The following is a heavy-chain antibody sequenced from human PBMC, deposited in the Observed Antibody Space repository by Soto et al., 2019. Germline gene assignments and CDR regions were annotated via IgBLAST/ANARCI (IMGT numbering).Heavy chain of an antibody. D-gene: IGHD5-12*01. Sequence: SDTLSLTCTVSVGSIRSVDFFWSCFLKTPGKGLEWIGYIYYSGSTYYNPSLKSRLSISVDTSKNPFSLKLSSVTAADTAVYYCAREVHSGYDYVGYYYGMDVWGQAPTVT. J-gene: IGHJ6*02. CDR1: VGSIRSVDFF. CDR2: IYYSGST. V-gene: IGHV4-30-4*02. CDR3: AREVHSGYDYVGYYYGMDV.